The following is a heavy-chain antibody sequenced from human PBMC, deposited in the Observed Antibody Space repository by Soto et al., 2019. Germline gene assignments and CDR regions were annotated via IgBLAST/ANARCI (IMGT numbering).Heavy chain of an antibody. Sequence: QVQLVQSGAAVKKPGSSVKVSCKASGGTFSSYTISWVRQAPGQGLEWMGRIIPILGIANYAQKFQGRVTITADKSTSTAYMELSSLRSEDTAVYYCARLATVVTSSYWYFDLWGRGTLVTVSS. CDR3: ARLATVVTSSYWYFDL. V-gene: IGHV1-69*02. CDR2: IIPILGIA. CDR1: GGTFSSYT. D-gene: IGHD2-15*01. J-gene: IGHJ2*01.